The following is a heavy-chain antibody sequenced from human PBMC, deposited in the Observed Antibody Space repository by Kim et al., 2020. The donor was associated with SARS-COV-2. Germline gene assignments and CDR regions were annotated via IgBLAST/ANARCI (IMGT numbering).Heavy chain of an antibody. CDR2: INHSGST. CDR1: GGSFSIYY. Sequence: SETLSLTCAVYGGSFSIYYWSWIRQPPGKGLEWIGEINHSGSTNYNPSLKSRLTISVDTSKNHFSLKLNSVTAADTAVYYCASGGVGSWLQLPVDYWGQGTLVTVSS. CDR3: ASGGVGSWLQLPVDY. D-gene: IGHD5-12*01. V-gene: IGHV4-34*01. J-gene: IGHJ4*02.